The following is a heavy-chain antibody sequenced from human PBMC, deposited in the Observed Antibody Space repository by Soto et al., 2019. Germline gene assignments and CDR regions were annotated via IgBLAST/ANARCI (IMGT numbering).Heavy chain of an antibody. J-gene: IGHJ3*01. D-gene: IGHD2-15*01. CDR1: GGSFRREA. CDR2: ILHFFGTS. Sequence: QVQLVQSGAEVKKPGSSVKVSCKASGGSFRREAINWVRQAPGQGPEWMGNILHFFGTSDYAQKFQGRVTVTADMSTTTVDMELSSLRVEDTAVYYCARGHDFGGNSDAFDVWGQGTMVIVSS. CDR3: ARGHDFGGNSDAFDV. V-gene: IGHV1-69*14.